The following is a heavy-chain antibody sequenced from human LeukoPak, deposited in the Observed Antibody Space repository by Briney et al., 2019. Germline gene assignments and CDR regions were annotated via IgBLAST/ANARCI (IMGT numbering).Heavy chain of an antibody. V-gene: IGHV4-34*01. Sequence: SETLCLTCAVYGGSLSGYYWSWIRQPPGKGLEWIGEINHSGSTNYNPSLKSRVTISVDTSKNQFSLKLSSVTAADTAVYYCAVTYYDFWSGYPNWFDPWGQGTLVTVSS. CDR2: INHSGST. J-gene: IGHJ5*02. CDR1: GGSLSGYY. CDR3: AVTYYDFWSGYPNWFDP. D-gene: IGHD3-3*01.